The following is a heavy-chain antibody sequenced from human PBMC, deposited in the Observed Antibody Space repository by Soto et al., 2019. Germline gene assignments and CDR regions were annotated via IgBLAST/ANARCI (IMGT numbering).Heavy chain of an antibody. CDR2: IYYSGST. V-gene: IGHV4-30-4*01. CDR1: GGSISSGDYY. Sequence: LSLTCTVSGGSISSGDYYWSWIRQPPGKGLEWIGYIYYSGSTYYNPSLKSRVTISVDTSKNQFSLKLSSVTAADTAVYYCARADGSGRPNWFDPWGQGTLVTVSS. D-gene: IGHD3-10*01. CDR3: ARADGSGRPNWFDP. J-gene: IGHJ5*02.